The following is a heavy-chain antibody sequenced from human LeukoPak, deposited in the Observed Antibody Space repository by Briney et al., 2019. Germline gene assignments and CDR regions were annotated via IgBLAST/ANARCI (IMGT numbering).Heavy chain of an antibody. Sequence: SETLSLTCTVSGGSISSSSYYWGWLRQPPGKGRDWSGSIYFTGGTYNNPSPKTRLPISVDKSQNPFSLTPSDLTARATAMYYWARALVTGLDYWGQGTLVTVSP. V-gene: IGHV4-39*07. J-gene: IGHJ4*02. D-gene: IGHD4-23*01. CDR2: IYFTGGT. CDR3: ARALVTGLDY. CDR1: GGSISSSSYY.